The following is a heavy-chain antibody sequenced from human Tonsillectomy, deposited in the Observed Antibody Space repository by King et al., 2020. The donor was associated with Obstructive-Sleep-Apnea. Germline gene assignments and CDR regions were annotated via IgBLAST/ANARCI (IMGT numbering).Heavy chain of an antibody. V-gene: IGHV3-9*01. Sequence: VQLVESGGGLVQPGRSLRLSCAASGFTFDDYAMHWVRPAPGKCLEWVSGISWNSGSIGYADSVKGRFTISRDNAKNSLYLQMNSLRAEDTALYYCAKDIGGLGVAGGSVFDYWGQGTLVTVSS. D-gene: IGHD3-10*01. CDR1: GFTFDDYA. CDR2: ISWNSGSI. J-gene: IGHJ4*02. CDR3: AKDIGGLGVAGGSVFDY.